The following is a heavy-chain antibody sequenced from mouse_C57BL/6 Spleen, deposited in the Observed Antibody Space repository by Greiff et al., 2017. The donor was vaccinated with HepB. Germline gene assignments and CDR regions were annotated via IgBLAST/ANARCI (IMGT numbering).Heavy chain of an antibody. V-gene: IGHV3-6*01. Sequence: EVQLQESGPGLVKPSQSLSLTCSVTGYSITSGYYWNWIRQFPGNKLEWMGYISYDGSNNYNPSLKNRISITRDTSKNQFFLKLNSVTTEDTATYYCARPEGDYYAMDYWGQGTSVTVSS. CDR1: GYSITSGYY. CDR3: ARPEGDYYAMDY. J-gene: IGHJ4*01. CDR2: ISYDGSN.